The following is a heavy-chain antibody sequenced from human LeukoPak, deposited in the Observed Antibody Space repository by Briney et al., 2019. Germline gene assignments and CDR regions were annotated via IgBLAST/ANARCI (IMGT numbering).Heavy chain of an antibody. D-gene: IGHD5-12*01. CDR2: MSSNGGST. J-gene: IGHJ4*02. CDR3: AKGSSIVATAHYFDY. CDR1: GFTFSSYA. V-gene: IGHV3-64*04. Sequence: GGSLRLSCSASGFTFSSYAMHWVRQAPGKGLEHVSAMSSNGGSTYYADSVKGRFTISRDNSKNTLYLQMNSLRTEDMAVYYCAKGSSIVATAHYFDYWGQGTLVTVSS.